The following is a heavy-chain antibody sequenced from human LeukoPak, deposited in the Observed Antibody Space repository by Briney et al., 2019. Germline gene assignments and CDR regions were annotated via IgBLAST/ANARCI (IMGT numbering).Heavy chain of an antibody. J-gene: IGHJ6*02. D-gene: IGHD6-6*01. CDR2: IYYSGST. V-gene: IGHV4-30-4*01. Sequence: SETLSLTCTVSGGSISSGDYYWSWIRQPPGKGLEWIGYIYYSGSTYYNPSLKSRVTISVDTSKNQFSLKLSSVTAADTAVYYCARDPLIAARLMAPRYGMDVWSQGTTVTVSS. CDR3: ARDPLIAARLMAPRYGMDV. CDR1: GGSISSGDYY.